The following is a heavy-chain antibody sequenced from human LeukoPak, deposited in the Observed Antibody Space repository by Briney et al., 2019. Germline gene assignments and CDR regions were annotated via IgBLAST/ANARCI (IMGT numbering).Heavy chain of an antibody. D-gene: IGHD1-14*01. J-gene: IGHJ4*02. CDR1: GGTFSSYA. CDR3: ARSYIRGLHFDY. V-gene: IGHV1-69*13. CDR2: IIPIFGTA. Sequence: ASVKVSCKASGGTFSSYAISWVRQAPGQGLEWMGGIIPIFGTANYAQKFQGRVTITADESTSTAYMELSSLRSEDTAVYYCARSYIRGLHFDYWGQGTLVTVSS.